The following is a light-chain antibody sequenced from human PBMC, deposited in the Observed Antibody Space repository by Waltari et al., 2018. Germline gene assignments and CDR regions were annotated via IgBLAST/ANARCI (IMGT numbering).Light chain of an antibody. J-gene: IGLJ2*01. CDR1: RSNIGNNA. CDR3: AAWDDSLKGVL. Sequence: QSVLTQTPSVSEAPRKRVTISCSGSRSNIGNNAVNWYQQVPGKAPKLPVFADDLLPSGVSDRFSGSKSGTSASLAISGLRSEDEGVYFCAAWDDSLKGVLFGGGTKL. V-gene: IGLV1-36*01. CDR2: ADD.